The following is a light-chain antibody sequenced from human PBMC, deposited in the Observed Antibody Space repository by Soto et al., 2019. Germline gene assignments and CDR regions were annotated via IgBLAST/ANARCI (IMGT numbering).Light chain of an antibody. Sequence: DIPMTQSPSTLSASVGDRITITCRASQIVSRRLAWFQQKPGKAPKLLIYDASSLESGVPSRFSGRGSGTEFTLTISSLQPDDCATYYCHTYNSYSLHTFGQGTKLEIK. CDR3: HTYNSYSLHT. J-gene: IGKJ2*01. V-gene: IGKV1-5*01. CDR2: DAS. CDR1: QIVSRR.